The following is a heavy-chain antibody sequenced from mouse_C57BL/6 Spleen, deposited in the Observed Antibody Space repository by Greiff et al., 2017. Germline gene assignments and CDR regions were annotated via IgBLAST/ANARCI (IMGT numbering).Heavy chain of an antibody. CDR2: ISDGGSYT. V-gene: IGHV5-4*01. CDR3: ARDQGMDDHYAMCC. CDR1: GFTFSSYA. J-gene: IGHJ4*01. D-gene: IGHD2-10*02. Sequence: EVQGVESGGGLVKPGGSLKLSCAASGFTFSSYALSWVRQTPEKRLEWVATISDGGSYTYYPDNVKGRFTISRDNAKNNLYLQMSHLKSEDTAMYYGARDQGMDDHYAMCCWGKGASVTVSS.